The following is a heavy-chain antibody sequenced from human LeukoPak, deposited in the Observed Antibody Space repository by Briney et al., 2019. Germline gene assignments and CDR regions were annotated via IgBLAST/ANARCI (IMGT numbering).Heavy chain of an antibody. Sequence: SQTLSLTCTVSGGTISSGGYYWSWLRQHPGKGLEWIGYIYYSGSTYYNPSLKSRVTISVDTSKNQFSLKLSSVTAADTAVYYCARETYYYGSGSYPFDYWGQGTLVTVSS. D-gene: IGHD3-10*01. CDR2: IYYSGST. CDR1: GGTISSGGYY. CDR3: ARETYYYGSGSYPFDY. V-gene: IGHV4-31*03. J-gene: IGHJ4*02.